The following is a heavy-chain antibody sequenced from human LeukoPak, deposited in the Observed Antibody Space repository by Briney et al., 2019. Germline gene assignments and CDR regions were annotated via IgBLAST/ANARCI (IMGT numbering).Heavy chain of an antibody. CDR1: GFTFRNYR. Sequence: PGGSLRLSCAASGFTFRNYRMTWVRQSPGKGLEWVAIIKPDGSDKYHVDSVKGRFTISRDNAKNSLYLQMSSLRAEDTAVYYCARGGHRQKEFWGQGTLVTVSS. J-gene: IGHJ4*02. D-gene: IGHD3-10*01. V-gene: IGHV3-7*01. CDR3: ARGGHRQKEF. CDR2: IKPDGSDK.